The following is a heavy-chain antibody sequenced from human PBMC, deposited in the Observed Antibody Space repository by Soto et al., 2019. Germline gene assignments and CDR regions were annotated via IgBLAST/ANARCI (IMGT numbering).Heavy chain of an antibody. D-gene: IGHD3-9*01. CDR1: GFTFSSYA. CDR2: ISGSGGST. V-gene: IGHV3-23*01. J-gene: IGHJ6*02. CDR3: AKLGNYDILTGYYRYYYYGMDV. Sequence: GGSLRLSCAASGFTFSSYAMSWVRQAPGKGLEWVSAISGSGGSTYYADSVKGRFTISRDNSKNTLYLQMNSLRAEDTAVYYCAKLGNYDILTGYYRYYYYGMDVWGQGTTVTVSS.